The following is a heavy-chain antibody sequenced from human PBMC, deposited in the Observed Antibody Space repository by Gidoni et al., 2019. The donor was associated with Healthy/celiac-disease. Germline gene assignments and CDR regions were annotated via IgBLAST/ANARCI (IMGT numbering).Heavy chain of an antibody. J-gene: IGHJ6*02. CDR3: ARDLVVSYYGMDV. V-gene: IGHV3-7*01. CDR1: GFPFSSYW. Sequence: EVQLVESGGGLVQPGGSLRLSCAASGFPFSSYWMSWVRQAPGKGLEWVANRKQDGSEKYYVDSVKGRFTISRDNAKNSLYLQMNSLRAEDTAVYYCARDLVVSYYGMDVWGQGTTVTVSS. CDR2: RKQDGSEK.